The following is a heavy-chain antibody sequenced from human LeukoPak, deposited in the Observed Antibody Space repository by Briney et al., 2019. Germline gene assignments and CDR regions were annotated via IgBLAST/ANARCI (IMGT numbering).Heavy chain of an antibody. CDR2: IIPIFGTA. CDR1: GGTFSSYA. V-gene: IGHV1-69*05. J-gene: IGHJ6*03. CDR3: ARDFRGGDIYYYYYMDV. Sequence: SVKVSCKASGGTFSSYAISWVRQAPGQGPEWIGGIIPIFGTANYAQKFQGRVTITTDESTSTAYMELSSLRSEDTAVYYCARDFRGGDIYYYYYMDVWGKGTTVTVSS. D-gene: IGHD3-9*01.